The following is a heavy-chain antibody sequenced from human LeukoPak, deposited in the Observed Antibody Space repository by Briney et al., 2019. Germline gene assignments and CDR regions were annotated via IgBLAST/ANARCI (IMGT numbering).Heavy chain of an antibody. J-gene: IGHJ4*02. V-gene: IGHV1-8*01. D-gene: IGHD7-27*01. CDR3: ARGPPNWGMVGY. Sequence: ASVKVSCKASGYTFTSFDFNWVRQAAGQGLEWMGWMKSNNGHTGYAQKFQGRVTMTRDTSISTAYMELSSLTFEDTAVYYCARGPPNWGMVGYWGQGTLVTVSS. CDR2: MKSNNGHT. CDR1: GYTFTSFD.